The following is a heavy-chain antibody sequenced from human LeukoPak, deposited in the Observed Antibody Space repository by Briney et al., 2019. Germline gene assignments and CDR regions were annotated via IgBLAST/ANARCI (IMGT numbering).Heavy chain of an antibody. D-gene: IGHD5-12*01. V-gene: IGHV3-33*01. J-gene: IGHJ6*04. CDR2: IWYDGSNI. CDR3: ARDTIVATIPYYYYGMDV. Sequence: PGRSLRLSCAASGFTFSSYGMHWVRQAPGKGLEWVAVIWYDGSNIYYADSVKGRFTISRDNSKNTLYLQMNSLRAEDTAVYYCARDTIVATIPYYYYGMDVWGKGTTVTVSS. CDR1: GFTFSSYG.